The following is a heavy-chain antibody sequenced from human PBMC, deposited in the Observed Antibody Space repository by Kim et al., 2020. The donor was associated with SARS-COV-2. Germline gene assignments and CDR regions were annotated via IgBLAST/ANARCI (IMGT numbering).Heavy chain of an antibody. CDR3: ARVGSTITMVRGAIVFDY. D-gene: IGHD3-10*01. V-gene: IGHV3-7*01. Sequence: GGSLRLSCAASGFTFSSYWMSWVRQAPGKGLEWVANIKQDGSEKYYVDSVKGRFTISRDNAKNSLYLQMNSLRAEDTAVYYCARVGSTITMVRGAIVFDYWGQGSQVTVSS. J-gene: IGHJ4*02. CDR2: IKQDGSEK. CDR1: GFTFSSYW.